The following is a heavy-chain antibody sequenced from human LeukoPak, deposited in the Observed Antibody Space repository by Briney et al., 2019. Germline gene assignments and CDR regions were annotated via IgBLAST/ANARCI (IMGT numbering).Heavy chain of an antibody. V-gene: IGHV3-9*01. Sequence: GRSLRLSCAGSGFIFNNYAMHWVRQPPGEGLEWVSGISWNSGTIDYADSVRGRFTISRDNAKNSLYLQMDSLRVEDTAFYYCAKDNRRHYTSGPNPDSLHWGQGALVTVSS. CDR2: ISWNSGTI. CDR3: AKDNRRHYTSGPNPDSLH. D-gene: IGHD6-19*01. J-gene: IGHJ4*02. CDR1: GFIFNNYA.